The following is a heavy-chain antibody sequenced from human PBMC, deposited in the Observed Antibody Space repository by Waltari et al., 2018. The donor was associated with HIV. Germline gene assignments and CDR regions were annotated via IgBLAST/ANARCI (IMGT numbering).Heavy chain of an antibody. CDR1: GFSFSGYY. CDR3: ASDQWGSVPAY. Sequence: VRLVESGGGLVEPGRSLRLSCVVSGFSFSGYYMSWFRHAPGGGRQWVSTMGSGVCALFYAECVNGRFAISRDNAKRSVSLLMDDVGPEDTAIYYCASDQWGSVPAYWGQGVLVVVSS. V-gene: IGHV3-11*01. CDR2: MGSGVCAL. D-gene: IGHD2-15*01. J-gene: IGHJ4*02.